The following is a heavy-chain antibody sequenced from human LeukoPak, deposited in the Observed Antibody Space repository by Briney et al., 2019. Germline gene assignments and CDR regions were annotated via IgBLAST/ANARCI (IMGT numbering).Heavy chain of an antibody. Sequence: SETLSLTCAVYGGSFSGYYWSWIRQPPGKGLEWIGEINHSGSTNYNPSLKSRVTISVDTSKNQFSLKLSSVTAADTAVYYCARGGYSGGGNRKNWSAPGAQEPRVTVSS. CDR1: GGSFSGYY. D-gene: IGHD6-13*01. V-gene: IGHV4-34*01. CDR3: ARGGYSGGGNRKNWSAP. CDR2: INHSGST. J-gene: IGHJ5*02.